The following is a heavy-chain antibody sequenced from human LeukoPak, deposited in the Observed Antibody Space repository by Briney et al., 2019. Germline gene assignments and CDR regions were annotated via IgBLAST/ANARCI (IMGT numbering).Heavy chain of an antibody. D-gene: IGHD3-22*01. CDR1: RITLSNYG. Sequence: GGSLRLSCAVSRITLSNYGMSWLRQAPGKGLEWVGGISDRGGRTNYADSVRGRFTISRDNPKNTLYLQTNSLRAEDTAVYFCAKRGVVIRVILVGFHKEAYYFDSWGQGALVTVSS. V-gene: IGHV3-23*01. CDR2: ISDRGGRT. CDR3: AKRGVVIRVILVGFHKEAYYFDS. J-gene: IGHJ4*02.